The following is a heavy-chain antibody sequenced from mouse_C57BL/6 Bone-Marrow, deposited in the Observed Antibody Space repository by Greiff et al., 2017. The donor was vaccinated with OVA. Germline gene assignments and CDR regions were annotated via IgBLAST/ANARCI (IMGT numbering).Heavy chain of an antibody. CDR3: ARYPYSNPLYFDV. J-gene: IGHJ1*03. V-gene: IGHV1-53*01. Sequence: QVQLQQPGTELVKPGASVKLSCKASGYTFTSYWMHWAKQRPGQGLEWIGNINPSNGGTNYNEKFKSKATLTVDKSSSTAYMQLSSLTSEDSAVYYGARYPYSNPLYFDVWGTGTTVTVSS. CDR2: INPSNGGT. CDR1: GYTFTSYW. D-gene: IGHD2-5*01.